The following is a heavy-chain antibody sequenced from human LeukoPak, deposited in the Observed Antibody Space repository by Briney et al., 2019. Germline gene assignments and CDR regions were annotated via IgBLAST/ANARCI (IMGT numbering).Heavy chain of an antibody. CDR1: GFAFSSYS. Sequence: GGSLRLSCAASGFAFSSYSMHWVRQAPGKGLEWVSSMTSVTYIYYAASVKGRFTISRDNAKSSLYLQMNNLRVGDTAVYYCASADYYGSGSHYTFRGLDYWGQGTLVTVSS. V-gene: IGHV3-21*01. D-gene: IGHD3-10*01. J-gene: IGHJ4*02. CDR3: ASADYYGSGSHYTFRGLDY. CDR2: MTSVTYI.